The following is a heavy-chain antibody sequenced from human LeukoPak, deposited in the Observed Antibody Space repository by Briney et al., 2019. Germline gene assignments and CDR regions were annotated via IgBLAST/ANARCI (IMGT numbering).Heavy chain of an antibody. CDR3: ARYIQGYCSSTSCYDYFDY. CDR1: GGSFSGYY. V-gene: IGHV4-34*01. J-gene: IGHJ4*02. Sequence: SETLSLTCAVYGGSFSGYYWSWIRQPPGKGLEWIGEINHSGSTNYNPSLKSRVTISVDTSKNQFSLKLSPVTAADTAVYCCARYIQGYCSSTSCYDYFDYWGQGTLVTVSS. CDR2: INHSGST. D-gene: IGHD2-2*01.